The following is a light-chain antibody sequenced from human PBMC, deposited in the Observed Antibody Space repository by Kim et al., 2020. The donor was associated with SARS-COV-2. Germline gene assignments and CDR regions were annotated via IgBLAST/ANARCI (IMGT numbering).Light chain of an antibody. V-gene: IGLV3-1*01. Sequence: SYELTQPPSVSVSPGQTASITCSGDKLGDKYASWYQQKPGQSPVVVIYQDKNRPSGIPERFSGSSSGNTATLTISETQAMDEADYYCQAWDSNTVVFGGGTKVTVL. CDR3: QAWDSNTVV. CDR1: KLGDKY. J-gene: IGLJ2*01. CDR2: QDK.